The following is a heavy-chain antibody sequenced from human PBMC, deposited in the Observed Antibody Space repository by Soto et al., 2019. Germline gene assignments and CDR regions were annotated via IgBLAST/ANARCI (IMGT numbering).Heavy chain of an antibody. V-gene: IGHV3-21*01. CDR3: ARVISCGGGTCCSVHQYYGMDV. J-gene: IGHJ6*02. CDR2: ISLSGSQI. CDR1: GLMYSSYS. Sequence: EVQLVESGGGLVKPGGSVRLSCVASGLMYSSYSMSWVRQAPGKGLEWVAFISLSGSQINYAASVEGRFTISRDNAKNALYLQMNTVRVEDTAIYYCARVISCGGGTCCSVHQYYGMDVWGPGTTVTVSS. D-gene: IGHD2-21*01.